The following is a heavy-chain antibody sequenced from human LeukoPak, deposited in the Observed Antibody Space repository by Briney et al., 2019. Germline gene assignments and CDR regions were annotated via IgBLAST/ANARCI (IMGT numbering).Heavy chain of an antibody. V-gene: IGHV4-34*01. CDR3: ARRGGSYYFGLVVPPSLFDY. CDR1: GGSFSGYY. CDR2: INHSGST. D-gene: IGHD1-26*01. Sequence: SETLSLTCAVYGGSFSGYYWSWIRQPPGKGLEWLGEINHSGSTNYNSSLKSRVTISVDTSKNQFSLKLSSVTAADTAVYYCARRGGSYYFGLVVPPSLFDYWGQGTLVTVSS. J-gene: IGHJ4*02.